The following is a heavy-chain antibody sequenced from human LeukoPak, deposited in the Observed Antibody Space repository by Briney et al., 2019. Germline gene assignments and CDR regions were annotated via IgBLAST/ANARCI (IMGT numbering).Heavy chain of an antibody. CDR2: IRQDGGEK. Sequence: GGSLRLSCAVSGFAFSDYWMNWVRQAPRKGLEWVASIRQDGGEKSYVDSVKGRFTISRDNTKNSLYLQMSSLRAEDTAVHYCARDGTAPGLYFDLWGQGTLVTVSS. J-gene: IGHJ4*01. V-gene: IGHV3-7*01. D-gene: IGHD6-13*01. CDR1: GFAFSDYW. CDR3: ARDGTAPGLYFDL.